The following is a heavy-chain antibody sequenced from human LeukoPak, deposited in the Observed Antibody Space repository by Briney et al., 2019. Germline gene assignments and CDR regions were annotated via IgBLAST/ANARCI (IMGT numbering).Heavy chain of an antibody. V-gene: IGHV3-30*03. CDR2: ISYDGSNK. J-gene: IGHJ4*02. CDR3: EPEAAPMIVVVIDY. D-gene: IGHD3-22*01. Sequence: GGSLRLSCAASGFTFSSYGMHWVRQAPGKGLEWVAVISYDGSNKYYADSVKGRFTISRDNSKNTLYLQMNSLRAEDTAVYYCEPEAAPMIVVVIDYWGQGTLVTVSS. CDR1: GFTFSSYG.